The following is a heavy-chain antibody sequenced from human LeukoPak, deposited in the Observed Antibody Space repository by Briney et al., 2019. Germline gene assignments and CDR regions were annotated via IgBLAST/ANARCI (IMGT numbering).Heavy chain of an antibody. J-gene: IGHJ4*02. V-gene: IGHV4-59*06. CDR2: IYYGGST. D-gene: IGHD3-22*01. Sequence: SETLSLTCTVSGGSISSYYWSWIRQHPGKGLEWIGYIYYGGSTYYNPSLKSRVTISVDTSKNQFSLKLNSVTAADTAVYYCARVHYYYDSSGSLRGYFDYWGQGTLVAVSS. CDR1: GGSISSYY. CDR3: ARVHYYYDSSGSLRGYFDY.